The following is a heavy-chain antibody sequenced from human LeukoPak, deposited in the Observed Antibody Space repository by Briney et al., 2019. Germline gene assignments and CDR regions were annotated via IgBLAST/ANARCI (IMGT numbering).Heavy chain of an antibody. CDR2: VSYDGGNK. D-gene: IGHD5-24*01. CDR1: GFTFSTNA. V-gene: IGHV3-30-3*01. CDR3: ASPGEMAIVTSHFDY. Sequence: PGRSLRLSCAASGFTFSTNAMHWVRQAPGKGLEWLAVVSYDGGNKYYADSVKGRFTISRDNSKNTLYLQMNSLRTEDTAVYYCASPGEMAIVTSHFDYWGQGTLVTVSS. J-gene: IGHJ4*02.